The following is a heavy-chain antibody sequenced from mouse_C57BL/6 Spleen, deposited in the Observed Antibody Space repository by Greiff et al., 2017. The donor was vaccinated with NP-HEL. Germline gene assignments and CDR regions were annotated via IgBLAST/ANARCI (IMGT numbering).Heavy chain of an antibody. Sequence: EVQLVESGGDLVKPGGSLKLSCAASGFTFSSYGMSWVRQTPDKRLEWVATISSGGSYTYYPDSVKGRFTISRDNAKNTLYLQMSSLKPEDTAMYYCASSYDYWGQGTTLTVSS. CDR2: ISSGGSYT. V-gene: IGHV5-6*01. D-gene: IGHD1-1*01. CDR1: GFTFSSYG. CDR3: ASSYDY. J-gene: IGHJ2*01.